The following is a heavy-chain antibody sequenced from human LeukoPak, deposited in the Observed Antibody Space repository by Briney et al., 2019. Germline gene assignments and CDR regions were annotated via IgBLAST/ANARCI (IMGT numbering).Heavy chain of an antibody. CDR2: ISSSGSSI. Sequence: PGGSLRLSCAASGFTFSSYEMNWVRQAPGKGLEWVSYISSSGSSIHYADSVKGRFNISRDNAKNSLYLQMNSLRAEDTAVYHCARQISRYCSGGSCYSGWEFYFDYWGQGTPVTVSS. CDR1: GFTFSSYE. J-gene: IGHJ4*02. CDR3: ARQISRYCSGGSCYSGWEFYFDY. D-gene: IGHD2-15*01. V-gene: IGHV3-48*03.